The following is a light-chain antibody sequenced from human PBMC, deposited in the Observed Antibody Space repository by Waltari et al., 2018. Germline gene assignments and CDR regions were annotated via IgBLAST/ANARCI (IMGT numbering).Light chain of an antibody. CDR2: KDN. J-gene: IGLJ3*02. V-gene: IGLV1-47*01. CDR1: SPTTGSTF. CDR3: ATWDDGLSGHWV. Sequence: QSVLTHPPPPSAPPAPRVPISCPGSSPTTGSTFVSWFQHLPRTSPTLFISQQLSGTAPKLLIYKDNQRPSGVPDRFSGSRSGTSASLTISGLRSDDESHFYCATWDDGLSGHWVFGGGTKLTVL.